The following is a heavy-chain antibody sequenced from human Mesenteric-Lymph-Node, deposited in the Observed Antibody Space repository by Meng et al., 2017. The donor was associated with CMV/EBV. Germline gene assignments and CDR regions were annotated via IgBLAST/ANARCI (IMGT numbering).Heavy chain of an antibody. Sequence: GGSLRLSCAASGFTFNHYPMNWVRQAPGKGLEWVADISYDGTNTYYADSMKGRFTISSDRAKNTVYLHMNSLGPEDTAVYFCARGRTDYGVFAYGLDVWGQGTTVTVSS. CDR1: GFTFNHYP. J-gene: IGHJ6*02. V-gene: IGHV3-30-3*01. CDR2: ISYDGTNT. D-gene: IGHD4-17*01. CDR3: ARGRTDYGVFAYGLDV.